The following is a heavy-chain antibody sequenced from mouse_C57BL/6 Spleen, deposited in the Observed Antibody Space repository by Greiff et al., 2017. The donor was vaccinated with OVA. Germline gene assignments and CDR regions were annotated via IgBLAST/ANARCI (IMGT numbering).Heavy chain of an antibody. CDR2: INPSNGGT. V-gene: IGHV1-53*01. J-gene: IGHJ3*01. CDR3: ARPLYDYGGAWFAY. Sequence: QVQLQQPGTELVKPGASVKLSCKASGYTFTSYWMHWVQQRPGQGLEWIGNINPSNGGTNYNEKFKSKATLTVDKSSSTAYMQLSSLTSEDTAVYYCARPLYDYGGAWFAYWGQGTLVTVSA. D-gene: IGHD2-4*01. CDR1: GYTFTSYW.